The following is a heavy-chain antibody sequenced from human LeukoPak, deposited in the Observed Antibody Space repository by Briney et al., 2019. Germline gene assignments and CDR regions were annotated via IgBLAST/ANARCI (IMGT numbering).Heavy chain of an antibody. Sequence: GGSLRLSCTLSGLTVSANYLNWVRLSPGRGLEWASVIQRGGEVHYADSVNGRFTVSRDESEDTIHLQMNNLRAEDTAVYYCARDGGFKYGPFDFWGQGTLVTVSS. J-gene: IGHJ4*02. CDR3: ARDGGFKYGPFDF. CDR1: GLTVSANY. CDR2: IQRGGEV. D-gene: IGHD2-15*01. V-gene: IGHV3-66*01.